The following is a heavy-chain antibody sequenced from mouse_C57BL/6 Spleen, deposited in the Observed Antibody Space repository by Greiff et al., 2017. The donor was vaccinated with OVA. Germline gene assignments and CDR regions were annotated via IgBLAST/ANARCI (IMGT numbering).Heavy chain of an antibody. CDR1: GYTFTSYG. CDR3: ASWTQFITTVVAPGYFDV. V-gene: IGHV1-81*01. Sequence: VKLMESGAELARPGASVKLSCKASGYTFTSYGISWVKQRTGQGLEWIGEIYPRSGNTYYNEKFKGKATLTADKSSSTAYMELRSLTSEDSAVYFCASWTQFITTVVAPGYFDVWGTGTTVTVSS. J-gene: IGHJ1*03. D-gene: IGHD1-1*01. CDR2: IYPRSGNT.